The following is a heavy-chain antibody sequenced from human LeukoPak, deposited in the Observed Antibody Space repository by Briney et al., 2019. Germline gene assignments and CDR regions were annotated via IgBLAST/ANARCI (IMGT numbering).Heavy chain of an antibody. Sequence: GGSLRLSCAASGFTFTDYWMCWVRQAPGKGLEWVALIKTDGSEEHYIDSVKGRFTISWDNAENSLYLQMNSLRAEDTAVYYCGRDRYSGVWDWGQGTLVTVSS. CDR1: GFTFTDYW. V-gene: IGHV3-7*01. CDR2: IKTDGSEE. J-gene: IGHJ4*02. D-gene: IGHD1-26*01. CDR3: GRDRYSGVWD.